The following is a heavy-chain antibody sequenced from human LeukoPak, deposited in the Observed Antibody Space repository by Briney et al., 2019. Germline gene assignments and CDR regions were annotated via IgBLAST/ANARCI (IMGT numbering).Heavy chain of an antibody. Sequence: SETLSLTCTVSGGSIRTYHWSWIRQAPGKVLEWIGSIYSSGSTSYNPSVKSRVTISLDTTKTQFSLKLSSVAAADTAVYYCARGRGLGDYWGQGTLVTVSS. CDR2: IYSSGST. CDR3: ARGRGLGDY. D-gene: IGHD3-10*01. J-gene: IGHJ4*02. CDR1: GGSIRTYH. V-gene: IGHV4-59*01.